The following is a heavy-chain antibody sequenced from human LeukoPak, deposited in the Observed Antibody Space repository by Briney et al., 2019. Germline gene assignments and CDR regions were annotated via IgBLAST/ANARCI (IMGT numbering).Heavy chain of an antibody. D-gene: IGHD4-17*01. CDR3: AREVTTPSPGAFDI. Sequence: KPGGSLRLSCAASGFTFSSYSMNWVRQAPGKGLEWVSSISSSSSYIYYADSVKGRFTISRDNAKNSLYLRMNSLRAEDTAVYYCAREVTTPSPGAFDIWGQGTMVTVSS. V-gene: IGHV3-21*01. J-gene: IGHJ3*02. CDR1: GFTFSSYS. CDR2: ISSSSSYI.